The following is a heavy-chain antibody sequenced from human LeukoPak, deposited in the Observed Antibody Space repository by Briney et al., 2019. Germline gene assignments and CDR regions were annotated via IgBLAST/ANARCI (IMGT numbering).Heavy chain of an antibody. V-gene: IGHV3-23*01. CDR2: ISGYDGRT. Sequence: PGGSLRLSCAASGFTFSSYAMSWVRQAPGKGLEWVSAISGYDGRTYYSDSVKGRFTISRDNSRNTLYLQMNSLRAEDTAVYYCARFASGPECTAGKCPFDLWGQGALVSVSS. CDR1: GFTFSSYA. CDR3: ARFASGPECTAGKCPFDL. J-gene: IGHJ4*02. D-gene: IGHD2-8*02.